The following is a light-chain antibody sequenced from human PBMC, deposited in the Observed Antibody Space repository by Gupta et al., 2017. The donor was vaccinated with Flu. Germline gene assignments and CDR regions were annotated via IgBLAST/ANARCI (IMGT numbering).Light chain of an antibody. V-gene: IGKV1-39*01. CDR2: AAS. J-gene: IGKJ1*01. Sequence: DIQMTQSPSSLSASVGDRVTITCRASQSISNYLNWYQQKPGKAPKLLTYAASSLQSEVPSRFSGSGSGTDFTLTISSLQPEDFATYHCQQTYDRKTFGQGTKVEIK. CDR3: QQTYDRKT. CDR1: QSISNY.